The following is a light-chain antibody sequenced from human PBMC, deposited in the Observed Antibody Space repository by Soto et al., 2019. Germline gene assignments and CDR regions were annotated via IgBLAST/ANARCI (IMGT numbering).Light chain of an antibody. CDR1: HSVSSW. CDR3: QQYDSHRGS. J-gene: IGKJ2*01. Sequence: DIQLTQSPSILSAPVGDRVTITCRASHSVSSWLAWYQQKRWKAPKLLIFEAFTLHRGVPSRVSGSGSGTEVSRTITSLEPDDFATDYCQQYDSHRGSFGQGTKVEIK. CDR2: EAF. V-gene: IGKV1-5*01.